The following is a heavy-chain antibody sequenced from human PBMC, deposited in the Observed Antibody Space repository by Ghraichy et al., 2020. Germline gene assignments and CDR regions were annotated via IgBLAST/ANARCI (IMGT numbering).Heavy chain of an antibody. J-gene: IGHJ4*02. CDR2: IKQDGSEK. Sequence: GESLRLSCAASGFTFSSYWMSWVRQAPGKGLEWVANIKQDGSEKYYVDSVKGRFTISRDNAKNSLYLQMNSLRAEDTAVYYCARDFVNDILTGYQSGSWFWGQGTLVTVSS. V-gene: IGHV3-7*01. D-gene: IGHD3-9*01. CDR3: ARDFVNDILTGYQSGSWF. CDR1: GFTFSSYW.